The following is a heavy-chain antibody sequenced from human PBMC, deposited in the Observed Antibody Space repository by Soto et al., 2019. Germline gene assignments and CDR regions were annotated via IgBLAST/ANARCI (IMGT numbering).Heavy chain of an antibody. CDR1: GFTISGQKY. D-gene: IGHD1-1*01. CDR3: ATWHEREHAYDV. CDR2: LYDLDGS. Sequence: DVQVVESGGGLIQPGESLRLSCAAFGFTISGQKYVAWVRQAPGKGLEWVSALYDLDGSFYAASVKGRFTTSRDNSKTTVYLQMNDLRPDDTAVYYCATWHEREHAYDVWGQGTTVTVS. V-gene: IGHV3-53*01. J-gene: IGHJ3*01.